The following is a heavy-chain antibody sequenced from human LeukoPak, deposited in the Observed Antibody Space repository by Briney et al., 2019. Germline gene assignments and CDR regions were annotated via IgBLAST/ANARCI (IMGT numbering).Heavy chain of an antibody. CDR1: GFTFSSYA. D-gene: IGHD6-13*01. J-gene: IGHJ4*02. CDR2: ISGSGGST. V-gene: IGHV3-23*01. CDR3: AKDRVAAAGTGSGSDY. Sequence: GGSLRLSCAASGFTFSSYAMSWVRQAPGKGLEWVSAISGSGGSTYYADSVKGRFTISRDNSKNTLYLQMNSLRAEDTAVYYCAKDRVAAAGTGSGSDYWGQGTLVTVSS.